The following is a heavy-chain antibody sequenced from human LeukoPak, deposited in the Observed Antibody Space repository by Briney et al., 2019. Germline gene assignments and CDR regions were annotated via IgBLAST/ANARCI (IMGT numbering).Heavy chain of an antibody. CDR3: ARSPGAMIVVVPDY. J-gene: IGHJ4*02. CDR1: GFTFSSYI. D-gene: IGHD3-22*01. V-gene: IGHV3-21*01. Sequence: GGSLRLSCAASGFTFSSYIINSVRQTPAKGLERVSSISSSSRHIYYADSVNDRFPISRDNAKNSLYLQMNSLRAEDTAVYYCARSPGAMIVVVPDYWGQGTLVTVSS. CDR2: ISSSSRHI.